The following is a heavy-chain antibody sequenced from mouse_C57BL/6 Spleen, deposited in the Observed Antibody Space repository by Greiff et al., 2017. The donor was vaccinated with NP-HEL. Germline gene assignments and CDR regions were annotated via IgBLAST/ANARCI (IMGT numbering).Heavy chain of an antibody. D-gene: IGHD2-2*01. Sequence: VQLQQSGPELVKPGASVKISCKASGYAFSSSWMNWVKQRPGKGLEWIGRIYPGDGDTNYNGKFKGKATLTADKSSSTAYMQLSSLTSVDSAVYFCARGGYDGAWFAYWGQGTLVTVSA. J-gene: IGHJ3*01. CDR3: ARGGYDGAWFAY. V-gene: IGHV1-82*01. CDR2: IYPGDGDT. CDR1: GYAFSSSW.